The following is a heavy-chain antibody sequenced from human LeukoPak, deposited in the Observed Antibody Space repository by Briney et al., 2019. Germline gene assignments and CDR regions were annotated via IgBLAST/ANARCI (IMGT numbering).Heavy chain of an antibody. CDR3: ARGPSYDISGNNWFDP. CDR1: GGSISIGAFY. Sequence: PSETLSLTCTVSGGSISIGAFYWSWIRQHPGEGLEWIGYVYYSGSTYYNPSLKSRLTISIDTSKNQFSLKLTSVTAADTAVYYCARGPSYDISGNNWFDPWGQGTLVTVSS. V-gene: IGHV4-31*03. CDR2: VYYSGST. J-gene: IGHJ5*02. D-gene: IGHD3-22*01.